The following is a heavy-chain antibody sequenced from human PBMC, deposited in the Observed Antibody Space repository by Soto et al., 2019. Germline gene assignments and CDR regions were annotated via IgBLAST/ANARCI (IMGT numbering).Heavy chain of an antibody. CDR2: IYYSGST. CDR1: GGSISSGDYY. D-gene: IGHD5-12*01. V-gene: IGHV4-31*03. CDR3: ARDQYSGYQFDY. J-gene: IGHJ4*02. Sequence: SETLSLTCTVSGGSISSGDYYWSWIRQHPGKGLEWIGYIYYSGSTYYNPSLRSRVTISVDTSKNQFSLKLSSVTAADTAVYYCARDQYSGYQFDYWGQGTLVTVSS.